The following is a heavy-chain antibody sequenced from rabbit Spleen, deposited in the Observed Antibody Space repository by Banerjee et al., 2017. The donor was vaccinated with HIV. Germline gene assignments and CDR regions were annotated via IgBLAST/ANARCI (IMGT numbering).Heavy chain of an antibody. CDR2: IDTGSSGFT. D-gene: IGHD7-1*01. CDR1: GVSFTSDCY. CDR3: ARDYSGYSRFKL. J-gene: IGHJ4*01. Sequence: QSLEESGGDLVKPGASLTLTCTASGVSFTSDCYMCWVRQAPGKGLEWIACIDTGSSGFTYFASWAKGRFTISKTSSTTVTLQVTSLTAADTATYFCARDYSGYSRFKLWGQGTLVTVS. V-gene: IGHV1S40*01.